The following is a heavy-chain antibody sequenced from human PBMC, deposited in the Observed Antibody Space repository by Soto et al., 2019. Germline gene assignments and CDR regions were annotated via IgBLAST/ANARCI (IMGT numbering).Heavy chain of an antibody. V-gene: IGHV1-18*04. D-gene: IGHD6-13*01. CDR1: GYTFTSYG. CDR3: AREKRDSISWYGYCYNGMDV. CDR2: SSAYNGNT. J-gene: IGHJ6*02. Sequence: QVQLVQSGAEVKKPGASVKVSCKASGYTFTSYGISWVRQAPGQGLEWMGWSSAYNGNTIYAQKLQSRATMTTVTSTSTAYMELRSLRSDVTAVYSCAREKRDSISWYGYCYNGMDVWCQGTTVTVSS.